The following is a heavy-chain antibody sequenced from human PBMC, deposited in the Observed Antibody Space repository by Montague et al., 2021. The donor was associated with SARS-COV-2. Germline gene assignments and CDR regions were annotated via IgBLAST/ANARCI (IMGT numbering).Heavy chain of an antibody. J-gene: IGHJ5*02. D-gene: IGHD3-10*01. CDR3: ARRRPLWFEPWFDP. Sequence: PALVKPTQTLTLTCTFSGFSLSTSGVGVGWIRQPPGKALEWLALIYWDDDKRYSPSLKSRLTITKDTSKNQVVLTMTNMDPVDTATYYCARRRPLWFEPWFDPWGQGTLVTVSS. CDR1: GFSLSTSGVG. V-gene: IGHV2-5*02. CDR2: IYWDDDK.